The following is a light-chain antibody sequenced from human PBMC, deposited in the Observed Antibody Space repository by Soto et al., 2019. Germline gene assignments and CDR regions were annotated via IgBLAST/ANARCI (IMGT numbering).Light chain of an antibody. CDR1: QSVSSY. V-gene: IGKV3-11*01. Sequence: EVVLTQSPATLSLSPEERATLSCRASQSVSSYLAWYQQKPGQAPRLLIYDASNRATGIPARFSGSGSGTDFTLTISSLEPEDFALYYCQQRSNSPPLITFGQGTRLEIK. CDR2: DAS. J-gene: IGKJ5*01. CDR3: QQRSNSPPLIT.